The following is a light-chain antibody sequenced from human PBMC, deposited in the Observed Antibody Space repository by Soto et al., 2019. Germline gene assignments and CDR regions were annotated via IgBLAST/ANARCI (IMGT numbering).Light chain of an antibody. CDR2: DAS. Sequence: AIQLTQSPSSLSASVGDSVTITCRATQDISNTLAGDQHKPGRGPTLLIFDASTLESGVPSRFTGSGSGTHFTLTISSLQPEDFATYICQQCKGYPITFGQGTRVEV. CDR1: QDISNT. CDR3: QQCKGYPIT. J-gene: IGKJ5*01. V-gene: IGKV1-13*02.